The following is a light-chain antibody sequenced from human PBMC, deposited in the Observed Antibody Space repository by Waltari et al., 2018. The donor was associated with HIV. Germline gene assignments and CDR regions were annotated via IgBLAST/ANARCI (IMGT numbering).Light chain of an antibody. V-gene: IGKV3-11*01. J-gene: IGKJ5*01. Sequence: ELVLTQSPATLSLSPGERATLPCRASQSVNTYLAWYQQKPGQAPRLLIYDASNRATGIPARFSGSGSGTDFTLTISSLEPEDFAVYYCQQRSNWPPEITFGQGTRLEIK. CDR2: DAS. CDR1: QSVNTY. CDR3: QQRSNWPPEIT.